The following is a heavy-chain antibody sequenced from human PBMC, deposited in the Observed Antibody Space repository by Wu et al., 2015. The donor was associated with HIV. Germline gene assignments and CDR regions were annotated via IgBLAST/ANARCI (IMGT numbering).Heavy chain of an antibody. V-gene: IGHV1-18*01. D-gene: IGHD6-19*01. Sequence: QVQLVQSGAEVKKPGASVKVSCKASGYTFTSYGISWVRQAPGQGLEWMGWISAYNGNTNYAQKLQGRVTMTTDTSTSTAYMELRSLRSDDTAVYFCATTRGIAVAGTWEALDYWGQGTLVTVSS. CDR1: GYTFTSYG. J-gene: IGHJ4*02. CDR2: ISAYNGNT. CDR3: ATTRGIAVAGTWEALDY.